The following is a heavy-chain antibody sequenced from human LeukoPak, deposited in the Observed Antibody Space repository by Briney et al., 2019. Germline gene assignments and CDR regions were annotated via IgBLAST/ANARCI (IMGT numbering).Heavy chain of an antibody. Sequence: SETLSLTCTVSGYSISSGYYWGWIRQPPGKGLEWIGEINHSGSTNYNPSLKSRVTISVDTSKNQFSLKLSSVTAADTAVYYCARQNYYYDSSGSLDYWGQGTLVTVSS. D-gene: IGHD3-22*01. CDR1: GYSISSGYY. CDR2: INHSGST. V-gene: IGHV4-38-2*02. J-gene: IGHJ4*02. CDR3: ARQNYYYDSSGSLDY.